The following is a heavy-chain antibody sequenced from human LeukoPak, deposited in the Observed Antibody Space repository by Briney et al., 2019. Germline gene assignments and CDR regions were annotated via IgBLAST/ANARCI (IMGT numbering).Heavy chain of an antibody. V-gene: IGHV3-23*01. CDR1: GFTFSSYA. J-gene: IGHJ4*02. CDR3: AKDEDSDFIVAYLDY. Sequence: GGSLRLSCAASGFTFSSYAMSWVRQAPGKGLEWVSAISGSGGSTYYADSVKGRFTISRDNSKNTLYLQMNSLRAEDTAVYYCAKDEDSDFIVAYLDYWGQGTLVTVSS. D-gene: IGHD1-26*01. CDR2: ISGSGGST.